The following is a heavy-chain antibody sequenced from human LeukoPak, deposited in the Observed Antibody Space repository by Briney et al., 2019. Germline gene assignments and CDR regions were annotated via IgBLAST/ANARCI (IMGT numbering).Heavy chain of an antibody. J-gene: IGHJ3*02. CDR2: IYHSGST. CDR3: ARDGGIVVPGAPAAFDI. V-gene: IGHV4-30-2*01. D-gene: IGHD2-2*01. Sequence: PSETLSLTCTVSGGSISSGGYYWSWIRQPPGKGLAWIGYIYHSGSTYYNPSLKSRVTMSRDTSKNQFSLRLSSVTVADTAVYYCARDGGIVVPGAPAAFDIWGQGTMVTVST. CDR1: GGSISSGGYY.